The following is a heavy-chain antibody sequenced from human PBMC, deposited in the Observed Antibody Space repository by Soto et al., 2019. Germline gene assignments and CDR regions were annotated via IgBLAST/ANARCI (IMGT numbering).Heavy chain of an antibody. CDR3: AKDRTGNWALDY. CDR2: ISNDESDK. CDR1: GFTFSHYG. V-gene: IGHV3-30*18. D-gene: IGHD1-1*01. Sequence: QEQLVESGGGVVQPGKSLRLSCAASGFTFSHYGMHWVRQAPGKGLEWVALISNDESDKYYADSLKGRFTISRDNSENTLYLQMNSLGAEDTALYYCAKDRTGNWALDYWGQGTLVTVSS. J-gene: IGHJ4*02.